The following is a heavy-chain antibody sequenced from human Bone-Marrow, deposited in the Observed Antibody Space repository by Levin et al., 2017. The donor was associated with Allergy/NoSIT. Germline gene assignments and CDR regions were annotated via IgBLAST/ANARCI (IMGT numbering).Heavy chain of an antibody. D-gene: IGHD2-8*01. CDR3: ARVPRCMGMDYYYGMDV. V-gene: IGHV1-69*06. Sequence: SVKVSCKASGGTFSSYAISWVRQAPGQGLEWMGGIIPIFGTANYAQKFQGRVTITADKSTSTAYMELSSLRSEDTAVYYCARVPRCMGMDYYYGMDVWGQGTTVTVSS. CDR1: GGTFSSYA. CDR2: IIPIFGTA. J-gene: IGHJ6*02.